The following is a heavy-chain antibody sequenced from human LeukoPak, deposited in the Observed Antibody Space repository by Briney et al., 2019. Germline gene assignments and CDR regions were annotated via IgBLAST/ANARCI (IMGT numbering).Heavy chain of an antibody. CDR3: AKGRRDFFAYYYYLDV. CDR1: GYTLTINY. CDR2: INTSGGST. V-gene: IGHV1-46*03. J-gene: IGHJ6*03. D-gene: IGHD3/OR15-3a*01. Sequence: ASVKVSCKASGYTLTINYIHWGRQARGQGKEWMGMINTSGGSTTYEQKFQRRVTITRDTSTSTVYTELTSLRSEDTAVDYCAKGRRDFFAYYYYLDVWGKGTTVTVSS.